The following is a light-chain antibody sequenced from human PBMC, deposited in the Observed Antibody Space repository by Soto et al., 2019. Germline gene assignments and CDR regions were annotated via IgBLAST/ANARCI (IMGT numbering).Light chain of an antibody. CDR3: AAWDDGLSGWV. Sequence: QSVLTQPPSASGTPGQRVTISCSGSTSNIGSNSVYWYQQLPGTAAKLLIYSNNQRPSGVPDRFSGSKSGTSASLAISGLRSEDEADYHCAAWDDGLSGWVFGGGTKLTVL. CDR1: TSNIGSNS. V-gene: IGLV1-47*02. CDR2: SNN. J-gene: IGLJ3*02.